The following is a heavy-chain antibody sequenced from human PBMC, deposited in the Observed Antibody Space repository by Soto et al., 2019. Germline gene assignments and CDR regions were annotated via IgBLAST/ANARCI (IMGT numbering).Heavy chain of an antibody. CDR3: AIPPPIEVAGPDY. V-gene: IGHV4-39*02. Sequence: SETLSLTCSVSGGSISGSPYHWGWIRQPPGKGLEWTGSIDDSGKVYYNPSLTGRATLFVDTSRNRFSLNLDSVTAADTAVYYCAIPPPIEVAGPDYWGQGTLVTVSS. D-gene: IGHD6-19*01. CDR1: GGSISGSPYH. CDR2: IDDSGKV. J-gene: IGHJ4*02.